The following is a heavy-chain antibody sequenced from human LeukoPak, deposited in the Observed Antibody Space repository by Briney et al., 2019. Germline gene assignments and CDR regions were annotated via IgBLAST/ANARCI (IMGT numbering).Heavy chain of an antibody. CDR3: ARGYGGYLS. D-gene: IGHD4-23*01. CDR1: GFTFSTYW. V-gene: IGHV3-7*04. Sequence: GGSLRLSCAASGFTFSTYWMTWARQAPGKGLEWVANIKQDGSEKYYVDSVKGRFTISRDNAKNSLYLQMNSLRAEDTAVYYCARGYGGYLSWGQRTLVTVSS. J-gene: IGHJ5*02. CDR2: IKQDGSEK.